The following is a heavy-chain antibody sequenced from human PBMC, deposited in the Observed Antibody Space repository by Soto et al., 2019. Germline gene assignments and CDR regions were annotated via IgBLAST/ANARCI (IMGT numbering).Heavy chain of an antibody. V-gene: IGHV4-30-2*01. D-gene: IGHD3-10*01. Sequence: TLSLTCAVSGGSISSGGYSWSWIRQPPGKGLEWIGYIYHSGSTYYNPSLKSRVTISVDRSKNQFSPKLSSVTAADTAVYYCARGDYYGSGSHHFDYWGQGTLVTVSS. CDR2: IYHSGST. CDR1: GGSISSGGYS. CDR3: ARGDYYGSGSHHFDY. J-gene: IGHJ4*01.